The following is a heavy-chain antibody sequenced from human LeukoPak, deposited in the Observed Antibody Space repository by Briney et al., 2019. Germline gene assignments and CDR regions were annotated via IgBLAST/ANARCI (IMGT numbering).Heavy chain of an antibody. J-gene: IGHJ4*02. CDR2: INENGREK. D-gene: IGHD2-15*01. Sequence: GGSLRLSCAASGFTFSNYFISWVRQAPGKGLEWVANINENGREKFYGASVRGRFTISRNDAKNSVDLQMNSLRVEDTAVYYCARSLWPEDYWGQGTLVTVSS. V-gene: IGHV3-7*01. CDR3: ARSLWPEDY. CDR1: GFTFSNYF.